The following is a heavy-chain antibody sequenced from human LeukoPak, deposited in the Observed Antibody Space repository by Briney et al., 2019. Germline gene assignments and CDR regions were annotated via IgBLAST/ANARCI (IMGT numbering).Heavy chain of an antibody. CDR1: GGSISNYY. CDR3: ARGWGGIAVAGSFDY. D-gene: IGHD6-19*01. J-gene: IGHJ4*02. V-gene: IGHV4-59*01. Sequence: SETLSLTCSVSGGSISNYYWSWIRQPPGKGLEWIGCISYSGSTSYNPSLKSRVTISVDTSKNQFSLKLNSVTAADTAVYYCARGWGGIAVAGSFDYWGQGTLVTVSS. CDR2: ISYSGST.